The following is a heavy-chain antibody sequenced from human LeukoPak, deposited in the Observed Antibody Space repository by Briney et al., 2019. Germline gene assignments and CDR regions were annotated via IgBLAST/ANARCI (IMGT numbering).Heavy chain of an antibody. CDR2: IYYSGST. CDR1: GGSISSSSYY. V-gene: IGHV4-39*07. CDR3: ARGSGDGYNFDY. J-gene: IGHJ4*02. Sequence: PSETLSLTCTVSGGSISSSSYYWGWIRQPPGKGLEWIGSIYYSGSTYYNPSLKSRVTISVDTSKNQFSLKLSSVTAADTAVYYCARGSGDGYNFDYWGQGTLVTVSS. D-gene: IGHD5-24*01.